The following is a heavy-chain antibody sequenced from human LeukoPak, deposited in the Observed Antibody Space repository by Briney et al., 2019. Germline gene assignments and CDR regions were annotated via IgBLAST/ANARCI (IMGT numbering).Heavy chain of an antibody. J-gene: IGHJ4*02. CDR2: IYTSGST. V-gene: IGHV4-39*07. Sequence: PSETLSLTCTVSGGSISSSSYYWGWIRQPPGKGLEWIGRIYTSGSTNYNPSLKSRVTISVDTSKNQFSLKLNSVTAADTAVYYCAREVDTAMDFDYWGQGTLVTVSS. CDR1: GGSISSSSYY. D-gene: IGHD5-18*01. CDR3: AREVDTAMDFDY.